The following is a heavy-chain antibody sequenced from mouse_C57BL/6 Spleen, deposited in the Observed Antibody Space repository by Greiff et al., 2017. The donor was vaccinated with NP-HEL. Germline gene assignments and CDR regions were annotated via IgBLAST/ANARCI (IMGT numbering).Heavy chain of an antibody. CDR1: GFTFSSYA. CDR3: ARETGTGDYFDY. D-gene: IGHD4-1*01. V-gene: IGHV5-4*01. J-gene: IGHJ2*01. Sequence: EVQLQESGGGLVKPGGSLKLSCAASGFTFSSYAMSWVRQTPEKRLEWVATISDGGSYTYYPDNVKGRFTISRDNAKNNLYLQMSHLKSEDTAMYYCARETGTGDYFDYWGQGTTLTVSS. CDR2: ISDGGSYT.